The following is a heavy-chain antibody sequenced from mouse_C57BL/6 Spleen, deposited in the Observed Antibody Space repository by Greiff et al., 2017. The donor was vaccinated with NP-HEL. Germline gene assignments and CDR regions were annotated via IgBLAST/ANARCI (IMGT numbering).Heavy chain of an antibody. CDR1: GFTFSDYG. CDR2: ISSGSSTI. D-gene: IGHD4-1*01. J-gene: IGHJ3*01. CDR3: ARGDWDVPLFAY. Sequence: EVKLMESGGGLVKPGGSLKLSCAASGFTFSDYGMHWVRQAPEKGLEWVAYISSGSSTIYYADTVKGRFTISRDNAKNTLFLQMTSLRSEDTAMYYCARGDWDVPLFAYWGQGTLVTVSA. V-gene: IGHV5-17*01.